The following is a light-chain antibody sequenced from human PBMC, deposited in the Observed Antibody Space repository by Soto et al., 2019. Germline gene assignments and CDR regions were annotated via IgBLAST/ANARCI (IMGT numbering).Light chain of an antibody. J-gene: IGKJ5*01. CDR1: QSVSGN. Sequence: ETVMTQSPATLSLSPGERATLSCRASQSVSGNLAWYQHKHGQAPSLLIYGTSIRATGITARFSGSGSGTDFPLTISSLQSEDFAVYYCQQYNNWPPITFGQGTRLEIK. V-gene: IGKV3-15*01. CDR2: GTS. CDR3: QQYNNWPPIT.